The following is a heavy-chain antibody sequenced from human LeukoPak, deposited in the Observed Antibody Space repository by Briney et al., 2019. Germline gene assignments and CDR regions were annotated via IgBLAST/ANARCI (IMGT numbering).Heavy chain of an antibody. V-gene: IGHV3-48*03. CDR2: ISSSGSTI. CDR3: AELGITMIGGV. Sequence: GGSVRLSCAASGFTFSTYEMNWVRQAPGKGLEWVSYISSSGSTIYYADSVKGRFTISRDNAKNSLYLQMNSLRAEDTAVYYCAELGITMIGGVWGKGTTVTISS. CDR1: GFTFSTYE. D-gene: IGHD3-10*02. J-gene: IGHJ6*04.